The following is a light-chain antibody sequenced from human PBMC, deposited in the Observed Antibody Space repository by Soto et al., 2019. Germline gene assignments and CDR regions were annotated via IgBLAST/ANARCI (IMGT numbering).Light chain of an antibody. J-gene: IGLJ2*01. CDR3: QSADSSGPYPVVV. CDR1: ALPKQY. CDR2: KDS. Sequence: SYELTQPPSVSVSPGQTARITCSGDALPKQYAYWYQQKPGQAPVLVIYKDSERPSGIPERFSGSSSGTTVTLTISGVQAEDEADYYCQSADSSGPYPVVVFGGGTKLTVL. V-gene: IGLV3-25*03.